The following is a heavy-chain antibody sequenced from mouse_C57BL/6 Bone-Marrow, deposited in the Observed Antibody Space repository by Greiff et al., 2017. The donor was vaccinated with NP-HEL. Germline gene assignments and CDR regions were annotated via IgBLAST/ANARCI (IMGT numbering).Heavy chain of an antibody. V-gene: IGHV5-4*03. CDR2: ISDGGSYT. D-gene: IGHD2-2*01. CDR3: ARGSTMVTTPFAY. Sequence: EVKVVESGGGLVKPGGSLKLSCAASGFTFSSYAMSWVRQTPEKRLEWVATISDGGSYTYYPDNVKGRFTISRDNAKNNLYLQMSHLKSEDTAMYYCARGSTMVTTPFAYWGKGTLVTVSA. CDR1: GFTFSSYA. J-gene: IGHJ3*01.